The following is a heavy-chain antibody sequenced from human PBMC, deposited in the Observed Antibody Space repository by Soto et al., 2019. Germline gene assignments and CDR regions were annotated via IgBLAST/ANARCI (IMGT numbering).Heavy chain of an antibody. Sequence: GGSLSLSCAASGFTFSSYGMHWVRQAPGKGLEWVAAIWDSGGNKYYADSVKGRFTISRDNSKNTLYLQMNSLRAEDTAVYYCAKAKGSRIAVAYHFDYWGQGTLVTVSS. CDR3: AKAKGSRIAVAYHFDY. J-gene: IGHJ4*02. V-gene: IGHV3-33*06. D-gene: IGHD6-19*01. CDR1: GFTFSSYG. CDR2: IWDSGGNK.